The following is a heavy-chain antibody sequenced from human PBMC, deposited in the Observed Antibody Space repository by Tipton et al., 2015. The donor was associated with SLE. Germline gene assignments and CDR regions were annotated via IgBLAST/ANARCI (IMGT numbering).Heavy chain of an antibody. D-gene: IGHD6-13*01. V-gene: IGHV3-21*01. CDR1: GFTFSSYW. Sequence: SLRLSCAASGFTFSSYWMSWVRQAPGKGLEWVSSISSSSSYIYYADSVKGRFTISRDNAKNSLYLQMNSLRAEDTAVYYCARGGAAGTGVDYWGQGTLVTVSS. CDR2: ISSSSSYI. J-gene: IGHJ4*02. CDR3: ARGGAAGTGVDY.